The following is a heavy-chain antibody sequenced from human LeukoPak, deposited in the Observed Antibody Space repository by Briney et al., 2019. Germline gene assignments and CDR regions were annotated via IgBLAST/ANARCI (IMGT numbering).Heavy chain of an antibody. V-gene: IGHV5-51*01. CDR1: GYSFTSYW. CDR3: ARHPFPIAAAGGGGNAFDI. CDR2: IYPGDSDT. D-gene: IGHD6-13*01. J-gene: IGHJ3*02. Sequence: GESLKISCKGSGYSFTSYWIGWVRQMPGKGLEWMGIIYPGDSDTRYSPSFQGQVTISADKSISTAYLQWSSLKASDTAMYYCARHPFPIAAAGGGGNAFDIWGQGTMVTVSS.